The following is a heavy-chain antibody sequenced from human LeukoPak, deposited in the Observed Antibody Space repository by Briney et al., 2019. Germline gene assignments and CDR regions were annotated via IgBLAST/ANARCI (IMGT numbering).Heavy chain of an antibody. Sequence: PGGSLRLSCAASGFTFSSYAMRWVRQAPGKGLEWVAVIWYDGSNKYYADSVKGRFTISRDNSKNTLYLQMNSLRAEDTAVYYCARETKRGGFDPWGQGTLVTVSS. CDR2: IWYDGSNK. CDR3: ARETKRGGFDP. CDR1: GFTFSSYA. J-gene: IGHJ5*02. D-gene: IGHD1-1*01. V-gene: IGHV3-33*01.